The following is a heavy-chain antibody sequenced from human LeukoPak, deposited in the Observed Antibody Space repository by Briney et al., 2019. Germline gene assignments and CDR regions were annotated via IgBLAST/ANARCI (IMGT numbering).Heavy chain of an antibody. J-gene: IGHJ6*02. V-gene: IGHV3-74*01. CDR2: IKSDGSET. Sequence: GGSLRISCAASGFTFSSYWMHWVRQAPGKGLMWVSRIKSDGSETSYADSVKGRFTISRDNARNTLYLQMNSLRPEDTAIYYCASDRVFYGLDVRGQGTTVTVSS. CDR1: GFTFSSYW. CDR3: ASDRVFYGLDV.